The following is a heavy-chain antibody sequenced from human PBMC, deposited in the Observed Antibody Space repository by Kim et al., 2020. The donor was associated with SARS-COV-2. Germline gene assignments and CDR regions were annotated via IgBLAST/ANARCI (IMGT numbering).Heavy chain of an antibody. J-gene: IGHJ4*02. Sequence: AAKFQGRVTITADESTSTAYMELSSLRSEDTAVYYCARGRSSGKYSDFDYWGQGTLVTVSS. CDR3: ARGRSSGKYSDFDY. V-gene: IGHV1-69*01. D-gene: IGHD1-26*01.